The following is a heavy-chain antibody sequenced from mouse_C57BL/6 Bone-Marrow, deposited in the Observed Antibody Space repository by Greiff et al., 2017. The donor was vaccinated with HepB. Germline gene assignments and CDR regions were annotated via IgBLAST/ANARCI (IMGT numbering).Heavy chain of an antibody. CDR3: ASYDGYLAWFAY. D-gene: IGHD2-3*01. Sequence: QVQLQQSGAELARPGASVKMSCKASGYTFTSYTMHWVKQRPGQGLEWIGYINPSSGYTKYNQKFKDKATLTADKSSSTAYMQLSSLTSEDSAVYYCASYDGYLAWFAYWGQGTLVTVSA. CDR2: INPSSGYT. CDR1: GYTFTSYT. V-gene: IGHV1-4*01. J-gene: IGHJ3*01.